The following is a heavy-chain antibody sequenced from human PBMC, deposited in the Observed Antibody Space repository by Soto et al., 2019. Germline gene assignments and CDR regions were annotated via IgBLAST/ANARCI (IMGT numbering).Heavy chain of an antibody. CDR2: IYPGDSDT. V-gene: IGHV5-51*01. D-gene: IGHD6-13*01. Sequence: GESLKISCKGSGYSFTSYWIGWVRQMPGKGLEWMGIIYPGDSDTRYSPSFQGQVTISADKSISTAYLQWSSLKASDTATYYCARQVGTAAGDYYYYGMDVWGQGTTVTV. J-gene: IGHJ6*02. CDR3: ARQVGTAAGDYYYYGMDV. CDR1: GYSFTSYW.